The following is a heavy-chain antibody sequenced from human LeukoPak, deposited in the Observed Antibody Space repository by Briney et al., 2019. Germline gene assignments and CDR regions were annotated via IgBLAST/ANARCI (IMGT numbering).Heavy chain of an antibody. J-gene: IGHJ6*04. V-gene: IGHV4-34*01. CDR2: INRSGST. Sequence: PSETLSLTCAVYGWSFSGYYWSWIRQPPGKGLEWIGEINRSGSTNYNPSLKSRVTISVDTSKNQFSLNLSSVTAADTAVYYCARSSYGARRGVWGKGTTVTVSS. CDR1: GWSFSGYY. D-gene: IGHD4-17*01. CDR3: ARSSYGARRGV.